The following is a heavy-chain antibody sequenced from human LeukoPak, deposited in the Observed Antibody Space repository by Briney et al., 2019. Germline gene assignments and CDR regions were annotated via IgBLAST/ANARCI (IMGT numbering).Heavy chain of an antibody. V-gene: IGHV3-64*01. CDR1: GFTFSTYA. Sequence: GGSLRLSCAASGFTFSTYAMHWVRQAPGKGLEYVSAISHNGDSTYYANSVKGRFTISRDNSKSTLYLQMGSLRAEDMGVYYCATSSWYFSGQGTLVTVSS. CDR3: ATSSWYF. CDR2: ISHNGDST. D-gene: IGHD6-13*01. J-gene: IGHJ4*02.